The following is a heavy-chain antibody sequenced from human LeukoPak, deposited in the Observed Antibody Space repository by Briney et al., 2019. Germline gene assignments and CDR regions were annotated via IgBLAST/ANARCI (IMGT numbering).Heavy chain of an antibody. D-gene: IGHD2-2*01. CDR2: IIPIFGTA. CDR1: GGTFSSYA. J-gene: IGHJ4*02. CDR3: AVQVWDIVVVPADMSVY. Sequence: SVKVSCKASGGTFSSYAISWVRQAPGQGLEWMGRIIPIFGTANYAQKFQGRVTITTDESTSTAYMELSSLRSEDTAVYYCAVQVWDIVVVPADMSVYWGQGTLVTVSS. V-gene: IGHV1-69*05.